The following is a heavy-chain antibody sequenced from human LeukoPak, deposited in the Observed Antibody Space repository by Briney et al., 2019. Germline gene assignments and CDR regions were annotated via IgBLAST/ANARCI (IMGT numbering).Heavy chain of an antibody. Sequence: PSQTLSLTCTVSGGSLSIGGHYWRWLRQHPGKGLEWIGYIYYRGSTYYNPSLKSRVTISVDTSKNQFSLKLSSVTAADTAVYYCAREISWDGAPGNWFDPWGQGTLVTVSS. D-gene: IGHD4-17*01. J-gene: IGHJ5*02. V-gene: IGHV4-31*03. CDR2: IYYRGST. CDR3: AREISWDGAPGNWFDP. CDR1: GGSLSIGGHY.